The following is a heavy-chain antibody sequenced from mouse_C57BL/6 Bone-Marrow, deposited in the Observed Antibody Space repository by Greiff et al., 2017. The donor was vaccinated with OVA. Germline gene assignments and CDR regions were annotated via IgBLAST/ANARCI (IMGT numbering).Heavy chain of an antibody. J-gene: IGHJ4*01. CDR3: AREDPPYYEYDDRYAMDY. Sequence: EVPLQESGPGLVKPSQSLSLTCSVTGYSITSGYYWNWIRQFPGNKLEWMGYISYDGSNNYNPSLKNRISNTRDTSKNQFFLKLNSVTTEDTATYYCAREDPPYYEYDDRYAMDYWGQGTSVTVSS. V-gene: IGHV3-6*01. D-gene: IGHD2-4*01. CDR1: GYSITSGYY. CDR2: ISYDGSN.